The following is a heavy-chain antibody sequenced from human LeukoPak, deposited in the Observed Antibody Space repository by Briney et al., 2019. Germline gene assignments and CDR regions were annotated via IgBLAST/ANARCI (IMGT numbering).Heavy chain of an antibody. V-gene: IGHV3-21*01. Sequence: GGSLRLSCAASGFTFSSYNLNWVRQAPGKGLEWVSSMTSNSHVYYADSVKGRFTISRDNAKTSLYLQMSSLRAEDTAVYYCARDLDFWSGYQDYWGQGTLVTVSS. CDR2: MTSNSHV. D-gene: IGHD3-3*01. J-gene: IGHJ4*02. CDR3: ARDLDFWSGYQDY. CDR1: GFTFSSYN.